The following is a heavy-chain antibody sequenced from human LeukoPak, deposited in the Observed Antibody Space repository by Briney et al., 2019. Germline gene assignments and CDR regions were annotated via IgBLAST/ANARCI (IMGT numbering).Heavy chain of an antibody. D-gene: IGHD3-22*01. J-gene: IGHJ4*02. CDR1: GGSISSGGYY. CDR3: ARALSMIATSPNHFDY. Sequence: ASQTLSLTCTVSGGSISSGGYYWSWIRQHPGKGLEWIGYVYYSGSTYYNPSIKSRVTISVDTSKNQFSLKLSSVTAADTAVYYCARALSMIATSPNHFDYWGQGTLVTVSS. CDR2: VYYSGST. V-gene: IGHV4-31*03.